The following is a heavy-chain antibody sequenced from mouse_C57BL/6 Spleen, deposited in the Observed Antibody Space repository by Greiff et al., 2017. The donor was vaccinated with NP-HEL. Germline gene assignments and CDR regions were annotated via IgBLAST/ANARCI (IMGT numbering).Heavy chain of an antibody. CDR3: ARDRGYDSYYFDY. V-gene: IGHV5-16*01. D-gene: IGHD2-4*01. Sequence: DVQLVESEGGLVQPGSSMKLSCTASGFTFSDYYMAWVRQVPEKGLEWVANINYDGSSTYYLDSLKSRFIISRDNAKNILYLQMSSLKSEDTATYYCARDRGYDSYYFDYWGQGTTLTVSS. CDR2: INYDGSST. J-gene: IGHJ2*01. CDR1: GFTFSDYY.